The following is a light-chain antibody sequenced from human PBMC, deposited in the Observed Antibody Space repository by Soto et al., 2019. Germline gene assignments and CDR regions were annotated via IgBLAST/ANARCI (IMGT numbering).Light chain of an antibody. Sequence: SYELTQSPSVSVAPGETARITCGGNNIGGESVHWYQQKPGQAPVLVIYYNTDRPSGIPERFSGSNSGNTATLTISRVEVGDEADYYCQVWDSCSDHVVFGGGTKLTVL. J-gene: IGLJ2*01. CDR2: YNT. CDR3: QVWDSCSDHVV. CDR1: NIGGES. V-gene: IGLV3-21*04.